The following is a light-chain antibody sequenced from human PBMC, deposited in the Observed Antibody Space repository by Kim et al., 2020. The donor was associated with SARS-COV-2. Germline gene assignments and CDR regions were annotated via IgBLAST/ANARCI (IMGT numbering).Light chain of an antibody. CDR1: QSVTSSY. V-gene: IGKV3-20*01. CDR2: SVS. Sequence: SPGQRVTLSCRASQSVTSSYLAWYQYKPGQAPRLLLYSVSSRAIGIPDRFSGSGSGTDFTLTIARLEPEDCAVYYCQQYDSSPYTFGQGTKLEI. J-gene: IGKJ2*01. CDR3: QQYDSSPYT.